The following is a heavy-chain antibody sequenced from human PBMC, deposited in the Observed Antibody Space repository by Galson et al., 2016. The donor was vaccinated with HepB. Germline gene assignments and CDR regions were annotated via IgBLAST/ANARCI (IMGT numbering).Heavy chain of an antibody. D-gene: IGHD7-27*01. J-gene: IGHJ4*02. CDR3: ARSYLLGRGFGW. CDR1: GDSVSSNSAG. CDR2: TYYRSNWHN. V-gene: IGHV6-1*01. Sequence: CAISGDSVSSNSAGWYWIRQTPSRGLECLGRTYYRSNWHNDYAESVKSRITINPDTSKNQFSLHLNSVTPEDTAVYYCARSYLLGRGFGWWGQGTLVTVS.